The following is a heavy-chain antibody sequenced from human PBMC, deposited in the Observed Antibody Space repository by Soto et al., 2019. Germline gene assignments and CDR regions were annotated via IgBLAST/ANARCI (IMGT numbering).Heavy chain of an antibody. D-gene: IGHD2-2*02. CDR1: GGSVSSGSYY. CDR3: ASVTRTCISTSCYRYYYGMDV. J-gene: IGHJ6*02. V-gene: IGHV4-61*01. CDR2: IYYSGST. Sequence: QVQLQESGPGLVKPSETLSLTCTVSGGSVSSGSYYWSWIRQPPGKGLEWIGYIYYSGSTNYNPSLMSRVTISVDTSKNQFSLKLSSVTAADTAVYYCASVTRTCISTSCYRYYYGMDVWGQGTTVTVSS.